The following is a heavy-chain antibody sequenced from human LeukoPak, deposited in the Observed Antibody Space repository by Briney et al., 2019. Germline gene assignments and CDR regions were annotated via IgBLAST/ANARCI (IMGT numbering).Heavy chain of an antibody. J-gene: IGHJ4*02. CDR1: GFTFDDYG. V-gene: IGHV3-23*01. Sequence: GGSLRLSCAASGFTFDDYGMSWVRQAPGKGLEWVSAISGSGGSTYYADSVKGRFTISRDNSKNTLYLQMNSLRAEDTAVYYCAKDSSGWYYFDYWGQGTLVTVSS. D-gene: IGHD6-19*01. CDR3: AKDSSGWYYFDY. CDR2: ISGSGGST.